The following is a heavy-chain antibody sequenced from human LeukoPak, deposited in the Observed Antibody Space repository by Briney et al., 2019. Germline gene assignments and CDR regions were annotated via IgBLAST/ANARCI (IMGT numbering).Heavy chain of an antibody. Sequence: SETLSLTCTVSGASISSTTYYWGWIRQPPRKGLEWIASIYYSGSTYYNPSLKSRVTISVDTSKNQFSLKLSSVTAADTAVYYCARHRYYYRSGSYYGAPYYMDVWGKGTTVTVSS. V-gene: IGHV4-39*01. D-gene: IGHD3-10*01. CDR3: ARHRYYYRSGSYYGAPYYMDV. J-gene: IGHJ6*03. CDR2: IYYSGST. CDR1: GASISSTTYY.